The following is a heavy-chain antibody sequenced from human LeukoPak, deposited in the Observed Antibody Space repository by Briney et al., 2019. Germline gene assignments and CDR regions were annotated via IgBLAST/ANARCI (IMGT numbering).Heavy chain of an antibody. D-gene: IGHD6-13*01. CDR2: IYYSGST. V-gene: IGHV4-59*08. J-gene: IGHJ4*02. Sequence: SETLSLTCTVSGGSISSYYWSWIRQPPGKGLEWIGYIYYSGSTYYNPSLKSRVTISVDTSKNQFSLKLSSVTAADTAVYYCARGALGIAAAGTYYWGQGTLVTVSS. CDR3: ARGALGIAAAGTYY. CDR1: GGSISSYY.